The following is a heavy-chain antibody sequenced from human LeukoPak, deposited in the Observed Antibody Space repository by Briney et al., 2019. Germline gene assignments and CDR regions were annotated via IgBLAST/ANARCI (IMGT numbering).Heavy chain of an antibody. V-gene: IGHV4-34*01. J-gene: IGHJ3*02. CDR3: ARLPNGWLQLGAFDI. CDR1: GGSFSGYF. Sequence: SETLSLTCAVYGGSFSGYFWSWIRQPPGKGLEWNGEINHSGSTNYNPSLKSRVTISVDTSKNQFSLNLSSVTAADTAVYYCARLPNGWLQLGAFDIWGRGTMVTVSS. CDR2: INHSGST. D-gene: IGHD5-24*01.